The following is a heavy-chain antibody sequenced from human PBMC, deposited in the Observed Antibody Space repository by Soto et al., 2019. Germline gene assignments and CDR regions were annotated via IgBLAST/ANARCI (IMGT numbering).Heavy chain of an antibody. CDR3: ARAYSGRLPRRADYYYAMDV. CDR2: LGAADDP. CDR1: AFTLSAYD. D-gene: IGHD2-15*01. J-gene: IGHJ6*02. Sequence: GGSLRLSCATPAFTLSAYDMRWVRQPNGKGLEWVSALGAADDPYYLGSVKGRFTISRENAKNSLYLQMNNLRAGDTAVYYCARAYSGRLPRRADYYYAMDVWGQGTTVTVS. V-gene: IGHV3-13*05.